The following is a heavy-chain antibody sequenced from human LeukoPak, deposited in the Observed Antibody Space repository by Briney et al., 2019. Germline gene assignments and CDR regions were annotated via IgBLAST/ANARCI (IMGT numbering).Heavy chain of an antibody. V-gene: IGHV4-59*01. D-gene: IGHD6-19*01. CDR2: IYYSGST. Sequence: SETLSLTCTVSGGSISSYYWSWIRQPPGKGLEWIGYIYYSGSTNYNPSLKSRVTISVDTSKNQFSLKLSSVTAADTAVYYCARGKFGDPLAVAGSFDYWGQGTLVTVSS. CDR1: GGSISSYY. J-gene: IGHJ4*02. CDR3: ARGKFGDPLAVAGSFDY.